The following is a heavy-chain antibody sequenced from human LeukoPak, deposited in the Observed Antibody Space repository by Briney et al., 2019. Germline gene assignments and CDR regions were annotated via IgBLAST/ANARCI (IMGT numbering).Heavy chain of an antibody. CDR3: ATTFRYCSSTSRLACAFDI. Sequence: ASVKVSCKASGGTVSSCAISWVRQAPGQGLEWMGGIIPIFGTANYAQKFQGRVTITTDESTSTAYMELSSLRSEDTAVYYCATTFRYCSSTSRLACAFDIWGQGTMVTVSS. D-gene: IGHD2-2*01. CDR1: GGTVSSCA. J-gene: IGHJ3*02. V-gene: IGHV1-69*05. CDR2: IIPIFGTA.